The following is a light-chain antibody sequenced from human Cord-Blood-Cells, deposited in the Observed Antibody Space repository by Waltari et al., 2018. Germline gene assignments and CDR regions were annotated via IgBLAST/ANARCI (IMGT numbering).Light chain of an antibody. J-gene: IGKJ1*01. CDR3: QQRSNRPWT. CDR1: QSVSSY. V-gene: IGKV3-11*01. CDR2: DAS. Sequence: EIVLTQSPATLSLSPGERATLSCRASQSVSSYLAWYQQKPGQAPRLLIYDASNRATGIQARFSGRRSGTDFTLTISSLEPEDFAVYYCQQRSNRPWTFGQGTKVEIK.